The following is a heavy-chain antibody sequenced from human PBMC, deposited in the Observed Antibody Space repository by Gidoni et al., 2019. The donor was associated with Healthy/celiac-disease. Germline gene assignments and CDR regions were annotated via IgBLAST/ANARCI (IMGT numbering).Heavy chain of an antibody. CDR3: ARDRYNWNDRYFDY. D-gene: IGHD1-1*01. J-gene: IGHJ4*02. V-gene: IGHV4-59*01. CDR2: IYYSGST. Sequence: QVQLQESGPGLVKPSETLSLTCIVSGVTISSYYWSWIRHPPGKGLEWIGYIYYSGSTNYHPSLKSRVTISVDTSKNQFSLKLSSVTAADTAVYYCARDRYNWNDRYFDYWGQGTLVTVSS. CDR1: GVTISSYY.